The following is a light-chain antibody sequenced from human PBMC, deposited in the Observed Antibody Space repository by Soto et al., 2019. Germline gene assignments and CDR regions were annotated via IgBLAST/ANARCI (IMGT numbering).Light chain of an antibody. CDR1: QSVSNW. V-gene: IGKV1-5*03. CDR2: KAS. Sequence: DITMTQSPSTLSTSVGDRVTMTCRASQSVSNWLAWVQQKPGQSPKLLIYKASTSETGVHSRFIGSASGTEFTPTIYCLRPHDSATYYCLHSLAYPFTFGGRTKVEIQ. J-gene: IGKJ4*01. CDR3: LHSLAYPFT.